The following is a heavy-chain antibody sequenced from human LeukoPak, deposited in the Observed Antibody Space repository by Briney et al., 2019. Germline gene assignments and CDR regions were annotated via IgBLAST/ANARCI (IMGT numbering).Heavy chain of an antibody. Sequence: SETLSLTCTVSGVSIRSSSYYWGWIRQPPGKGLEWIGYIYYSGSTNYNPPLKSRVTISVDTSKNQFSLKLSSVTAADTAVYYCARVGGATKDAFDIWGQGTMVTVSS. J-gene: IGHJ3*02. D-gene: IGHD1-26*01. V-gene: IGHV4-61*05. CDR3: ARVGGATKDAFDI. CDR2: IYYSGST. CDR1: GVSIRSSSYY.